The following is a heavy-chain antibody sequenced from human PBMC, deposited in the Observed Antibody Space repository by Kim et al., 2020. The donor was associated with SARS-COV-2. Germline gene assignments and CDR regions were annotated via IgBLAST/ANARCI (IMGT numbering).Heavy chain of an antibody. CDR2: IYYSGST. V-gene: IGHV4-39*01. Sequence: SETLSLTCTVSGGSISSSSYYWGWIRQPPGKGLEWIGSIYYSGSTYYNPPLKSRVTISVDTSKNQFSLKLSSVTAADTAVYYCARLRIEWPGRWFDPWGQGTLVTVSS. CDR1: GGSISSSSYY. CDR3: ARLRIEWPGRWFDP. D-gene: IGHD2-15*01. J-gene: IGHJ5*02.